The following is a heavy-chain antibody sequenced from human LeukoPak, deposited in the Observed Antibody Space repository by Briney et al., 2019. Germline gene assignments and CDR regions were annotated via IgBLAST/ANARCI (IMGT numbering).Heavy chain of an antibody. V-gene: IGHV4-4*02. CDR1: GGSISSNNW. CDR3: ARDNGYSPFDY. Sequence: SEALSLTCAVSGGSISSNNWWSWVRQPPGKGLEWIGEIYHSGSTNYNPSLKSRVTISVDTSKNQFSLKLSSVTAADTAVYYCARDNGYSPFDYWGQGTLVTVSS. D-gene: IGHD5-24*01. CDR2: IYHSGST. J-gene: IGHJ4*02.